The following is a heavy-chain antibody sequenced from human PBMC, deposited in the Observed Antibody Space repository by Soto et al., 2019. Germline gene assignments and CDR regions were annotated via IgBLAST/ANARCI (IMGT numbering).Heavy chain of an antibody. Sequence: PSQTLSLTCAISGDSVSSNSAAWNWIRQSPSRGLEWLGRTYYRSKWYNDYAVSVKSRITINPDTSKNQFSLQLNSVTPEDTAVYYCARDSAVAGYCSGTSCYRGTKNALGYFDYWGQGTLVTVSS. V-gene: IGHV6-1*01. D-gene: IGHD2-2*02. CDR2: TYYRSKWYN. CDR3: ARDSAVAGYCSGTSCYRGTKNALGYFDY. J-gene: IGHJ4*02. CDR1: GDSVSSNSAA.